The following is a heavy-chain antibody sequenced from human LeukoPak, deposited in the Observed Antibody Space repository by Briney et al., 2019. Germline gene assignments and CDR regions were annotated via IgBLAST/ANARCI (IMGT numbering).Heavy chain of an antibody. CDR3: ARGAGGYDYGHPLDY. D-gene: IGHD4-17*01. CDR1: GGSISSSSYY. Sequence: SETLSLTCTVSGGSISSSSYYWGWIRQPPGKALEWIGYVYYSGSTNYNPSLKSRVTISVDTSKNQFSLKLSSVTAADTAVYYCARGAGGYDYGHPLDYWGQGTLVTVSS. J-gene: IGHJ4*02. CDR2: VYYSGST. V-gene: IGHV4-61*05.